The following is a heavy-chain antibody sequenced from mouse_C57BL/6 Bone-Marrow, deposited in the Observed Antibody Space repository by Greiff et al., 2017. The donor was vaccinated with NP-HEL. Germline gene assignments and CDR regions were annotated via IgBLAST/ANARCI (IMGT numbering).Heavy chain of an antibody. CDR3: ARQRYSNYGYFDV. Sequence: EVMLVESGGGLVQPGGSLKLSCAASGFTFSDYYMYWVRQTPEKRLEWVAYISNGGGSTYYPDTVKGRFTISRDNAKNTLYLQMSRLKSEDTAMYYCARQRYSNYGYFDVWGTGTTVTVSS. V-gene: IGHV5-12*01. CDR1: GFTFSDYY. CDR2: ISNGGGST. D-gene: IGHD2-5*01. J-gene: IGHJ1*03.